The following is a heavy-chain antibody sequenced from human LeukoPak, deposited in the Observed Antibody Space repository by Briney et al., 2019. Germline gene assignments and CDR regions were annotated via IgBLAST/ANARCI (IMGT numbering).Heavy chain of an antibody. V-gene: IGHV4-59*08. CDR3: ARVVDEHQLQTGWFDP. D-gene: IGHD6-13*01. CDR1: GGSIRSYY. CDR2: IYYSGST. J-gene: IGHJ5*02. Sequence: SETLSLTCTVSGGSIRSYYWSWIRQPPGKGLEWIGYIYYSGSTKYNPSLKSRVTVSVDTSKNQLSLKLISVTAADTAVYYCARVVDEHQLQTGWFDPWGQGTLVTVSS.